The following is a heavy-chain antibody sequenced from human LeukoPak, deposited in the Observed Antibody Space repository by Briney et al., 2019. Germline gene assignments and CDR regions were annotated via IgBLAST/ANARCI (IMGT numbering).Heavy chain of an antibody. CDR2: ISGSGGST. J-gene: IGHJ4*02. Sequence: PGGSLRLSCAASGFTFSSYAMSWVRQAPGKGLEWVSAISGSGGSTYYADSVKGRFTISRDNSKNTLYLQMNSLRAEDPAVYYCAGPAADCTSGLCYVNWGQGTLVTVSS. V-gene: IGHV3-23*01. CDR1: GFTFSSYA. CDR3: AGPAADCTSGLCYVN. D-gene: IGHD2-8*01.